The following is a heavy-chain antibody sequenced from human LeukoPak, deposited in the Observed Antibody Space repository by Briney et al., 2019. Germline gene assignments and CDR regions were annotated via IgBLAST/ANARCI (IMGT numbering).Heavy chain of an antibody. D-gene: IGHD3-16*01. CDR3: ARGGGGGYYYHYMDV. Sequence: GASVKVSCKASGYRFTSYGISWVRQAPGQGLEWLGWINPDNDNINYAQKVQDRVTLTTVTPATTAYKEWRSLSSDATAVYYCARGGGGGYYYHYMDVWGKGTTVAVSS. V-gene: IGHV1-18*01. CDR2: INPDNDNI. CDR1: GYRFTSYG. J-gene: IGHJ6*03.